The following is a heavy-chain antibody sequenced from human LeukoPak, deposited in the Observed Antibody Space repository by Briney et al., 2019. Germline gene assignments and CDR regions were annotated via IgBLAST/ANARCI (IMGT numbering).Heavy chain of an antibody. CDR3: ARVVGARTPDYYYYYYMDV. D-gene: IGHD1-26*01. J-gene: IGHJ6*03. V-gene: IGHV1-69*05. CDR2: IIPIFGTA. CDR1: GGTFSSYT. Sequence: SVKVSCKASGGTFSSYTISWVRQAPGQGLEWMGGIIPIFGTANYAQKFQGRVTITTDESTSTAYMELSSLRSEDTAVYYCARVVGARTPDYYYYYYMDVWGKGTTVTVSS.